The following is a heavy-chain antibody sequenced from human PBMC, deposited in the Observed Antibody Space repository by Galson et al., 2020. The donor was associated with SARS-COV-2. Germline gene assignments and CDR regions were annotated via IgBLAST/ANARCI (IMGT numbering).Heavy chain of an antibody. Sequence: GESLKISCAASGFTFSSYSMNWVRQAPGKGLEWVSSISSSSSYIYYADSVKGRFTISRDNAKNSLYLQMNSLRAEDTAVYYCARPAGYGNYYYYGMDVWGQGTTVTVSS. CDR3: ARPAGYGNYYYYGMDV. J-gene: IGHJ6*02. CDR1: GFTFSSYS. D-gene: IGHD4-17*01. V-gene: IGHV3-21*01. CDR2: ISSSSSYI.